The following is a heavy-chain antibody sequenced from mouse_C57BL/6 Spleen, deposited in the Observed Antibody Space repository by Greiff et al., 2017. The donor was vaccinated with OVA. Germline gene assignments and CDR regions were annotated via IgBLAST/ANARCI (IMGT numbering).Heavy chain of an antibody. CDR2: ISGGGGNT. CDR3: ARQDYGSSLFDY. Sequence: EVKLVESGGGLVKPGGSLKLSCAASGFTFSSYTMSWVRQTPEKRLEWVATISGGGGNTYYPDSVKGRFTISRDNAKNTLYLQMSSLRSEDTALYYCARQDYGSSLFDYWGQGTTLTVSS. CDR1: GFTFSSYT. V-gene: IGHV5-9*01. J-gene: IGHJ2*01. D-gene: IGHD1-1*01.